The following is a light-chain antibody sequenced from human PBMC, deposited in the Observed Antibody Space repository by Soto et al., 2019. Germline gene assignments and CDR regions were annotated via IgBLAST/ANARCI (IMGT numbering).Light chain of an antibody. Sequence: EIVLTQSPGTLSLSPGERATLSCRASQSVSSSYLAWYQQKPGQAPSLLIYGASNRATGIPDRFSGSGSGTDFSLTISRLEPEDSAVYYCHHCGSSSCTFGLGTKLEIK. CDR2: GAS. V-gene: IGKV3-20*01. J-gene: IGKJ2*02. CDR1: QSVSSSY. CDR3: HHCGSSSCT.